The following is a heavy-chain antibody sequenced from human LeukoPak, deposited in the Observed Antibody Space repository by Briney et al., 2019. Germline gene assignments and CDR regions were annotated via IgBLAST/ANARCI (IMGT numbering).Heavy chain of an antibody. J-gene: IGHJ5*02. CDR3: ARDSSYGENWFDP. D-gene: IGHD4-17*01. Sequence: PGGSLRLSCAASGFTFSSYAMSWVRQAPGKGLEWVAVIWYDGSNKYYADSVKGRFTISRDNSKNTLYLQMNSLRAEDTAVYYCARDSSYGENWFDPWGQGTLVTVSS. CDR2: IWYDGSNK. V-gene: IGHV3-33*08. CDR1: GFTFSSYA.